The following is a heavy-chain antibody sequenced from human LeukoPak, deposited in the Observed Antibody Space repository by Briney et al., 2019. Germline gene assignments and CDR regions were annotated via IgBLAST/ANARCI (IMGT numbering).Heavy chain of an antibody. Sequence: PGGSLRLSCAASGFTFNNYWMHWVRQAPGKGLVWVSRINRDGSSTNYADSVKGRITISRDNAKNTLYLQMNSQRAEDTAVYYCARATTGMPDYWGQGTLVTVSS. J-gene: IGHJ4*02. V-gene: IGHV3-74*01. CDR1: GFTFNNYW. D-gene: IGHD1-1*01. CDR3: ARATTGMPDY. CDR2: INRDGSST.